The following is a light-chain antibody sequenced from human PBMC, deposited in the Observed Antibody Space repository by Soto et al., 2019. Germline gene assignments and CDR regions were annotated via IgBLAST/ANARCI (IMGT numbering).Light chain of an antibody. V-gene: IGLV1-40*01. CDR2: DNT. J-gene: IGLJ2*01. CDR1: SSTIGTLYD. Sequence: QSALTLPPSVSGAPGQRVTITCTGSSSTIGTLYDVHWYRHLPGTAPKLLIYDNTNRPSGVPDRFSGSKSGTSASLAISGLQAEDEADYYCQSFDSTLSVSIFGGGTKLTVL. CDR3: QSFDSTLSVSI.